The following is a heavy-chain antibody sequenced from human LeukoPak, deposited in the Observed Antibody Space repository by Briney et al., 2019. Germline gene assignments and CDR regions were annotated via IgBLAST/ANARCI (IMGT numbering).Heavy chain of an antibody. CDR2: TYYRSKWYY. CDR3: AREGSSSFDY. Sequence: SQTLSLTCALSGDSVSSNSAAWNWIRQSPSGGLEWLGRTYYRSKWYYDYAVSVTSRITINPDTSKNQFSQHLNSVTPEDTAVYYCAREGSSSFDYWGQGTLVTVSS. J-gene: IGHJ4*02. D-gene: IGHD3-10*01. V-gene: IGHV6-1*01. CDR1: GDSVSSNSAA.